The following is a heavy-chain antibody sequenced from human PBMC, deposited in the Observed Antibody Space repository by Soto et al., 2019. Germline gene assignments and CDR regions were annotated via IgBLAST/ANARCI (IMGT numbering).Heavy chain of an antibody. D-gene: IGHD2-15*01. CDR1: GFSFSRNA. J-gene: IGHJ6*02. CDR2: ISSGGNT. CDR3: AKLGYWTGGTCYLDYYYGVDV. V-gene: IGHV3-23*01. Sequence: LLESGGGLVQPGGSLRLSCEASGFSFSRNAMSWVRQAPGKGLEWVSSISSGGNTYYADSVKGRFTISRDNSKNTQSLQMTSLGAEDTAVYYCAKLGYWTGGTCYLDYYYGVDVWGQWTTVTVS.